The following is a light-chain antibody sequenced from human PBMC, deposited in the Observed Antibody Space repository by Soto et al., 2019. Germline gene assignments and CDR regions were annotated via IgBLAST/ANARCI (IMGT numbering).Light chain of an antibody. V-gene: IGLV3-9*01. CDR2: RDS. J-gene: IGLJ2*01. Sequence: SYELTQPLSVSVALGQTARITCGGNNIGSKNVYWYQQKPGQAPVLVIYRDSNRPSGIPERFSGSNSGNMATLTISRAQAGDEADYYCQVWDSSTVVFGGGTKLTVL. CDR1: NIGSKN. CDR3: QVWDSSTVV.